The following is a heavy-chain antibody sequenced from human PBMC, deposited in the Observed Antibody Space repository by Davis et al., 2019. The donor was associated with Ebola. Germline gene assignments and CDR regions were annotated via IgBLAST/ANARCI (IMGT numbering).Heavy chain of an antibody. CDR1: GGSISNYY. V-gene: IGHV4-59*01. D-gene: IGHD2-21*01. Sequence: SETLSLTCTVSGGSISNYYWSWIRQPPGKGLEWIGYIYYSGSTNYNPSLKSRVTISVDTSKNQFSLKLSSVTAADTAVYFCARGLWRGYFDYWGQGTLVTVSS. CDR3: ARGLWRGYFDY. CDR2: IYYSGST. J-gene: IGHJ4*02.